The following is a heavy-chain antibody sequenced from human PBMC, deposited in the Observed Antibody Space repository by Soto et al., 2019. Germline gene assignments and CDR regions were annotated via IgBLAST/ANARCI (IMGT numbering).Heavy chain of an antibody. CDR1: GYTFTSYG. CDR3: ARDGDMSYVDGDYWYDY. J-gene: IGHJ4*02. Sequence: ASVKVSCKASGYTFTSYGISWVRQAPGQGLEWMGWISAYNGNTNYAQKLQGRVTMTTDTSTSTAYMELRSLRSDDTAVYYCARDGDMSYVDGDYWYDYWGQGTLVTVSS. D-gene: IGHD3-10*01. V-gene: IGHV1-18*01. CDR2: ISAYNGNT.